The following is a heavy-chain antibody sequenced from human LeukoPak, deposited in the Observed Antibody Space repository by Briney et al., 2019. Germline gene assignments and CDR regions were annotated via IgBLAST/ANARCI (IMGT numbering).Heavy chain of an antibody. D-gene: IGHD2-15*01. CDR1: GFSLSTNGMC. CDR2: IDWDDDR. V-gene: IGHV2-70*11. Sequence: EAGPTLVNPTQTLTLTCTFSGFSLSTNGMCVSWIRQPPGKALEWLARIDWDDDRYYSASLKTRLTISRDTSKNQVVLTMTNMDPVDTARYYCARRYCSGGSCYSEYDYFDYWGRGTLVTVSS. CDR3: ARRYCSGGSCYSEYDYFDY. J-gene: IGHJ4*02.